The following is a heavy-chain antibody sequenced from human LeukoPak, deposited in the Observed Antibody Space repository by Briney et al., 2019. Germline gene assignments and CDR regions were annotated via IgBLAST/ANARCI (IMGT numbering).Heavy chain of an antibody. Sequence: SETLSLTCTVSGGSISSYYWSWIRQRPGKGLEWIGYIYYSGSTNYNPSLKSRVTISVDTSKNQFSLKLSSVTAADTAVYYCARDAHIVVVPAAARGNYYGMDVWGQGTTVTVSS. CDR3: ARDAHIVVVPAAARGNYYGMDV. CDR1: GGSISSYY. V-gene: IGHV4-59*01. D-gene: IGHD2-2*01. CDR2: IYYSGST. J-gene: IGHJ6*02.